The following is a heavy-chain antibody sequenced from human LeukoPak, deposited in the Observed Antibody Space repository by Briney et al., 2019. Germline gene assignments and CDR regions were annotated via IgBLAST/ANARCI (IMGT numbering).Heavy chain of an antibody. V-gene: IGHV3-7*04. CDR3: TRVGYINEGIDY. CDR1: GFPFSCYW. J-gene: IGHJ4*02. CDR2: IKQDGSKK. D-gene: IGHD4-11*01. Sequence: GGSLRLSCVASGFPFSCYWITWVRQAPGKGLEWVANIKQDGSKKSYVDSVKGRFTISRDNAKNSLYLQMNSLRAEDTAIYYCTRVGYINEGIDYWGQGTLVTVSS.